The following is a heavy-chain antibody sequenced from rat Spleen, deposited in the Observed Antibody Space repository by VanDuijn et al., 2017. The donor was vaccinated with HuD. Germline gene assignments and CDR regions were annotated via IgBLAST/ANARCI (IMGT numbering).Heavy chain of an antibody. Sequence: EVQLVESGGGLVQPGRSLKLSCAASGFTFSNYGMAWVRQAPTKGLEWVATISYDGSSTYYRDSVKGRFTISRDNAKSTLYLQMDSLRSEDTATYYCARNPYVMDAWGQGASVTVSS. V-gene: IGHV5-29*01. CDR3: ARNPYVMDA. CDR2: ISYDGSST. J-gene: IGHJ4*01. D-gene: IGHD3-4*01. CDR1: GFTFSNYG.